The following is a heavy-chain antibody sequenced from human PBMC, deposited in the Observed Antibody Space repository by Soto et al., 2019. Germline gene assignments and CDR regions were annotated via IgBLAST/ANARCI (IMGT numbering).Heavy chain of an antibody. CDR1: GFSLRTTGVG. V-gene: IGHV2-5*01. D-gene: IGHD3-16*01. Sequence: QITLKESGPTLVEPTQTLTLTCTYSGFSLRTTGVGVGWIRQPPGKALEWLGIIYWNDDKGYSPSLKNRFTLTSEISKSQVVLTMPNMDAVDTATYYCAHTWGLPFDYWGQGTLVIVSS. CDR3: AHTWGLPFDY. CDR2: IYWNDDK. J-gene: IGHJ4*02.